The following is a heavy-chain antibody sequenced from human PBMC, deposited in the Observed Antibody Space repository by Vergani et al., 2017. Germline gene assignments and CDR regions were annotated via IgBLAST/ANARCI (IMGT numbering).Heavy chain of an antibody. CDR3: ARVLYDFWSGYYYYYYGMDV. V-gene: IGHV3-48*02. J-gene: IGHJ6*02. Sequence: EVQLVESGGGLVQPGGSLRLSCAASGFPFSSYSMNWVRQAPGKGLEWVSYISSSSSTIYYADSVKGRFTISRDNAKNSLYLQMNSLRDEDTAVYYCARVLYDFWSGYYYYYYGMDVWGQGTTVTVSS. D-gene: IGHD3-3*01. CDR1: GFPFSSYS. CDR2: ISSSSSTI.